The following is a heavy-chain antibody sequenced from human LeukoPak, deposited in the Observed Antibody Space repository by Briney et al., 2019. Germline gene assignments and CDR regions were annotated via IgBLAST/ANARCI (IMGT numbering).Heavy chain of an antibody. CDR2: IYYAGTA. CDR3: ARARGDSPRVYYYMDV. V-gene: IGHV4-30-4*01. Sequence: PSETLSLTCTVSGDSLSIGDYRWSWIRQSPGKGLEWMAYIYYAGTALYNPSLKSRLTLSVDMSKNQFSLRLTSVTVADSAVYFCARARGDSPRVYYYMDVWGKGTAVTVSS. J-gene: IGHJ6*04. CDR1: GDSLSIGDYR. D-gene: IGHD3-10*01.